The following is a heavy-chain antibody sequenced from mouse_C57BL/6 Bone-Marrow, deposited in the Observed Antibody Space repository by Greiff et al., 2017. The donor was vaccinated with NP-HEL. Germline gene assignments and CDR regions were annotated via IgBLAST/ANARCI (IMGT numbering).Heavy chain of an antibody. V-gene: IGHV1-62-2*01. D-gene: IGHD1-1*01. CDR1: GYAFSSSW. CDR3: ARHGIYGSLMDY. J-gene: IGHJ4*01. Sequence: VKLMESGPELVKPGASVKISCKASGYAFSSSWMNWVKQRPGQGLEWIGWFYPGSGSIKYNEKFKDKATLTADKSSSTVYMELSRLTSEDSAVYFCARHGIYGSLMDYWGQGTSVTVSS. CDR2: FYPGSGSI.